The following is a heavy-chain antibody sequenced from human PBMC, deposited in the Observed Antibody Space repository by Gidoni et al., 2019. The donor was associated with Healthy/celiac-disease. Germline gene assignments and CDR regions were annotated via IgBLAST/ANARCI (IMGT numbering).Heavy chain of an antibody. CDR3: ARLRHSYGEDDAFDI. D-gene: IGHD5-18*01. V-gene: IGHV5-51*01. J-gene: IGHJ3*02. CDR2: IYPGDSDT. CDR1: GYSFTSYW. Sequence: EVQLVQSGAEVKKLGESLKISCAVSGYSFTSYWIGWVRQMPGKGLEWTGIIYPGDSDTRYIPSFQGQVTISADKSISTAYLQWSSLKASDTAMYYCARLRHSYGEDDAFDIWGQGTMVTVSS.